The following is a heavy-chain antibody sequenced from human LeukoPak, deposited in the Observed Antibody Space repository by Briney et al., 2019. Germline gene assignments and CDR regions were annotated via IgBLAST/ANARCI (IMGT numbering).Heavy chain of an antibody. CDR1: GGSISSSLYY. CDR3: ARGVDSSGSVALDY. V-gene: IGHV4-39*07. D-gene: IGHD6-19*01. Sequence: PSETLSLTCTVSGGSISSSLYYWGWIRQSPGKGLEWIGNIYYTGSTYYNPSLKSRVTISIDTSKNQFSLKLSSVTAADTAVYYCARGVDSSGSVALDYWGQGTLVTVSS. J-gene: IGHJ4*02. CDR2: IYYTGST.